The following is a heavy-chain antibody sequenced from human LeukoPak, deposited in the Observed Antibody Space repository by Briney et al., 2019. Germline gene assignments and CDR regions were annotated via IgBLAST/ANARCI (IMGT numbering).Heavy chain of an antibody. D-gene: IGHD6-19*01. CDR2: ISYTGADT. CDR1: GFTFSSYP. CDR3: AKTAGWYGGAFDI. V-gene: IGHV3-23*01. Sequence: PGGSLRLSCVVSGFTFSSYPMNWVRQAPGKGLEWVSAISYTGADTFYADSVKGRFTISRDNSKNTLYLQMNSLRAEDTAVYYCAKTAGWYGGAFDIWGQGTMVTVSS. J-gene: IGHJ3*02.